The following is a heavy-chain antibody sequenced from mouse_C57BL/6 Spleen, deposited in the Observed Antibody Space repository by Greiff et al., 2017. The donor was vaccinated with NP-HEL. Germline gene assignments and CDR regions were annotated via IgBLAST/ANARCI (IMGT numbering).Heavy chain of an antibody. CDR1: GFNIKNDY. Sequence: EVQLQQSGAELVRPGASVKLSCTASGFNIKNDYMHWVKQRPEQGLEWIGWIDPENGDTEYASKFQGKATITADTSSNTAYLQLSSLTSEDTAVYYCTTDYSNLAWFADWGQGTLVTVSA. V-gene: IGHV14-4*01. CDR3: TTDYSNLAWFAD. D-gene: IGHD2-5*01. CDR2: IDPENGDT. J-gene: IGHJ3*01.